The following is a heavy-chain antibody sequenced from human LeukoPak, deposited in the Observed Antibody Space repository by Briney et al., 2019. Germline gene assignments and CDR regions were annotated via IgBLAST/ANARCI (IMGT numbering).Heavy chain of an antibody. D-gene: IGHD6-19*01. CDR3: ARVDGSGWWEPFQH. Sequence: SETLSLTCTVSGGSISSGGYYWSWIRQHPGKGLEWIGYIYYSGSTYYNPSLKSRVTISVDTSKNQFSLKLSSVTAADTTVYYCARVDGSGWWEPFQHWGQGTLVTVSS. J-gene: IGHJ1*01. V-gene: IGHV4-31*03. CDR2: IYYSGST. CDR1: GGSISSGGYY.